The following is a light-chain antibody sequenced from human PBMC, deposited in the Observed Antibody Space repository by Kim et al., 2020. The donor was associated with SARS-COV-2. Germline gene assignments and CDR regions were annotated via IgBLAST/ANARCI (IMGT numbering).Light chain of an antibody. CDR3: QQYNNWRT. Sequence: LSVSPGERATLSCRASQSVGNNLAWYQQKPGQAPRLLIYGASTRATGIPARFSGSGSGTEFTLTISSLQSEDFAFYYCQQYNNWRTFGQGTKLEI. J-gene: IGKJ2*01. CDR2: GAS. V-gene: IGKV3-15*01. CDR1: QSVGNN.